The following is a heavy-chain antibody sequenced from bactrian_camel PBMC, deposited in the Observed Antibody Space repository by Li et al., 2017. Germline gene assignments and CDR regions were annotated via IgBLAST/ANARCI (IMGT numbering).Heavy chain of an antibody. CDR1: GFVFSTYG. J-gene: IGHJ4*01. Sequence: VQLVESGGGLVQPGESLRLSCAGSGFVFSTYGMSWVRQAPGKGLEWISSINSGGGSTYYSDSVKGRFTISKDDANNALYLRMNNLKPEDTAIYYCAALGEAWSLAYWGRGTQVTVS. CDR3: AALGEAWSLAY. D-gene: IGHD1*01. CDR2: INSGGGST. V-gene: IGHV3S40*01.